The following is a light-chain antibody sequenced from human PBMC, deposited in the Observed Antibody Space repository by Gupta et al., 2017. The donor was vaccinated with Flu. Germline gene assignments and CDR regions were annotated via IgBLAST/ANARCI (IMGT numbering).Light chain of an antibody. Sequence: QAVVTQEPSVTVSPGGTVTLTCASNTGTVPTGHYPYWFQQKPGQAPRTLIYNTNNRHSWTPARFSGSLHGGKAALTLSGARPEDEADYYCFLSYDDARRVFGGGTKLTVL. J-gene: IGLJ3*02. V-gene: IGLV7-46*01. CDR3: FLSYDDARRV. CDR1: TGTVPTGHY. CDR2: NTN.